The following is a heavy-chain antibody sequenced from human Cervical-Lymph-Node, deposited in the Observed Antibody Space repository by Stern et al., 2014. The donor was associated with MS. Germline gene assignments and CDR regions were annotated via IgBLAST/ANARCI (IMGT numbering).Heavy chain of an antibody. CDR3: AREAAMAVAGTGVDY. D-gene: IGHD6-19*01. CDR1: GYTFTGYY. Sequence: QVQLVESGAEVKKPGASVKVSCKASGYTFTGYYMHWVRQAPGQGLDWMGRINPNSGGTNYAQKFQGRVTMTRDTSISTAYMELSRLRSDDTAVYYCAREAAMAVAGTGVDYWGQGTLVTVSS. V-gene: IGHV1-2*06. CDR2: INPNSGGT. J-gene: IGHJ4*02.